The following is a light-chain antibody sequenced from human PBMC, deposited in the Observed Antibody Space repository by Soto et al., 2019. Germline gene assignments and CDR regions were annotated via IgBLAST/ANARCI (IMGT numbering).Light chain of an antibody. V-gene: IGLV1-47*01. J-gene: IGLJ3*02. CDR1: SSNIGRNY. Sequence: QSVLTQPPSASGTPGQRVTISCSGSSSNIGRNYVCWYQLLPRTAPKLLIHSDNQRPSGVPDRFSGSKSGTSASLAISGLRSEEEGDYYCAAWDDSLSGPVFGGGTKLTVL. CDR2: SDN. CDR3: AAWDDSLSGPV.